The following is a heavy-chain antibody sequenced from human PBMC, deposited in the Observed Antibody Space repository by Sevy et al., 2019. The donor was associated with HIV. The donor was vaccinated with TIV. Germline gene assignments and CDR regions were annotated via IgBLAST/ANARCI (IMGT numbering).Heavy chain of an antibody. D-gene: IGHD1-26*01. CDR1: GGSISSYY. CDR2: IYTSGST. V-gene: IGHV4-4*07. CDR3: ARDRGYSGSYHPTWYYYGMDV. J-gene: IGHJ6*02. Sequence: SETLCLTCTVSGGSISSYYWSWIRHPAGKGLEWIGRIYTSGSTNYNPSLKSRVTMSVDTSKNQFSLKLSSVTAAETAVYYCARDRGYSGSYHPTWYYYGMDVWGQGTTVTVSS.